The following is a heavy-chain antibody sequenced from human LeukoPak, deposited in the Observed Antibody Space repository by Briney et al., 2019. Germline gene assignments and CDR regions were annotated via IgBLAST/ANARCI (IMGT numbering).Heavy chain of an antibody. CDR2: IYYSGST. V-gene: IGHV4-39*01. J-gene: IGHJ4*02. Sequence: SETLSLTCTVSGGSISSSSYSWGWIRQPPGKGLEWIGSIYYSGSTYYNPSLKSRVTISVDTSKNQFSLKLSSVTAADTAVYYCARLREYYYDSSGYHYYFDYWGQGTLVTVSS. D-gene: IGHD3-22*01. CDR3: ARLREYYYDSSGYHYYFDY. CDR1: GGSISSSSYS.